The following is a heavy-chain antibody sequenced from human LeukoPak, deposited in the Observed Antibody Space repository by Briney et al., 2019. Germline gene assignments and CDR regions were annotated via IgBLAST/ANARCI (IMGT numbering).Heavy chain of an antibody. D-gene: IGHD6-19*01. CDR1: GGTFNTYA. V-gene: IGHV1-69*06. CDR2: IIPIYDTT. J-gene: IGHJ4*02. CDR3: AKERNLEIAVAGTIFDS. Sequence: SVKVSCKASGGTFNTYAISWVRQVPGQGLEWMGGIIPIYDTTYSPQTFQDRVTITADKSTTTVDLELRSLRSEDTAMYYCAKERNLEIAVAGTIFDSWGQGTLVTVSS.